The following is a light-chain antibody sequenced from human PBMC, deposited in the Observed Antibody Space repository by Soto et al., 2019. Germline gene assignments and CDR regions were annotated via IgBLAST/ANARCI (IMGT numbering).Light chain of an antibody. V-gene: IGLV2-8*01. Sequence: QSALTQPPSASGSPGQSVTISCIGTSSDVGRYNYVSWYQHHPGKAPKLIIYEVTKRPSGVPDRFSGSKSGNTASLTVSGLQADDEADYFCFSYTANDNWVFGGGTKLTVL. CDR3: FSYTANDNWV. CDR1: SSDVGRYNY. J-gene: IGLJ3*02. CDR2: EVT.